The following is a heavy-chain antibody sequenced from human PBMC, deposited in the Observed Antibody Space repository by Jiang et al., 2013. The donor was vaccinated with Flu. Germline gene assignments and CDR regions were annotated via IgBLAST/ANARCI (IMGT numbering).Heavy chain of an antibody. J-gene: IGHJ4*02. CDR2: IRNKANSYTT. D-gene: IGHD3-3*01. CDR3: ARVVRITIFGVITGYFDY. Sequence: QLLESGGGLVQPGGSLRLSCAASGFTFSDHYMDWVRQAPGKGLEWVGRIRNKANSYTTEYAASVKGRFTISRDDSKDSLYLQMNSLKTEDTAVYYCARVVRITIFGVITGYFDYWGQGTLVTVSS. V-gene: IGHV3-72*01. CDR1: GFTFSDHY.